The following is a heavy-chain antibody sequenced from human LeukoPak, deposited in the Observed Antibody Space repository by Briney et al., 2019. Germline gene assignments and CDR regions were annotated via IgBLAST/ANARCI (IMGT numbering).Heavy chain of an antibody. J-gene: IGHJ6*03. CDR3: ARRGFYSSSTDYYVGV. V-gene: IGHV5-51*01. CDR1: GYLFTSNW. Sequence: GEALMISCKGSGYLFTSNWIAGGRRMPGKGLGWGGIIFPGDADTRYSTSFEGQGTTSADKSISTASLQWSSLKASDTAMYYCARRGFYSSSTDYYVGVWGKGTTVTVSS. CDR2: IFPGDADT. D-gene: IGHD6-6*01.